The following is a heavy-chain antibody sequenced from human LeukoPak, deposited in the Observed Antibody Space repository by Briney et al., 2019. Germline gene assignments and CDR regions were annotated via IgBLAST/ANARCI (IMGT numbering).Heavy chain of an antibody. CDR3: VRHSNYESSGQFDY. CDR1: GLIFDDHG. J-gene: IGHJ4*02. D-gene: IGHD3-22*01. Sequence: GSLRLSCAASGLIFDDHGMSWVRPAPGKGLEWVSGINWNGGSTGYADSVKGRFTISRDNAKNSLYLQMNSLRVEDTALYYCVRHSNYESSGQFDYWGQGTLVTVSS. CDR2: INWNGGST. V-gene: IGHV3-20*04.